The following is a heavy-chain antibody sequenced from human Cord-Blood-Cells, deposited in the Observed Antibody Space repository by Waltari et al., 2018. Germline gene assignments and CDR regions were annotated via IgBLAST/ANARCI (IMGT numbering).Heavy chain of an antibody. J-gene: IGHJ2*01. CDR1: GGSFSGYY. Sequence: QVQLQQWGAGLLQPSEPLSLTCAVYGGSFSGYYWSWIRQPPGKGLEWIGEINHSGSTNYNPSLKSRVTISVDTSKNQFSLKLSSVTAADTAVYYCARWVRNEQLDWYFDLWGRGTLVTVSS. CDR2: INHSGST. V-gene: IGHV4-34*01. CDR3: ARWVRNEQLDWYFDL. D-gene: IGHD6-6*01.